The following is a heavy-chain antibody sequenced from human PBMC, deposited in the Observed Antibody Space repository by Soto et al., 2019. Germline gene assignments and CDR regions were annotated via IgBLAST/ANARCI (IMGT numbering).Heavy chain of an antibody. D-gene: IGHD6-6*01. CDR3: ARDAGIAARPYYYYYMDV. V-gene: IGHV3-7*01. Sequence: EVQLVESGGGLVQPGGSLRLSCAASGFTFSSYWMSWVRQAPGKGLEWVANIKQDGSEKYYVDSVKGRFTISRDNAKNSLYLQMNSLRAEDTAVYYCARDAGIAARPYYYYYMDVWGKGTTVTVSS. CDR2: IKQDGSEK. J-gene: IGHJ6*03. CDR1: GFTFSSYW.